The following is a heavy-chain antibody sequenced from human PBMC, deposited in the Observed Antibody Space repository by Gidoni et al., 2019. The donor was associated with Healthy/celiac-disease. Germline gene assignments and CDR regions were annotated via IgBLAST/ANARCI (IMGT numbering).Heavy chain of an antibody. CDR2: SYYSGSN. CDR3: ARRSPGSWFDP. Sequence: QLQLHVSRPGLVTPSETLSLPCTVSGGSISSSSYYWGWIRQPPGKGLEWIGSSYYSGSNYYNPYLKSRVTISVDTSKNQFSLKLSYVTAADTAGYYSARRSPGSWFDPWGQGTLVTVSS. V-gene: IGHV4-39*01. CDR1: GGSISSSSYY. J-gene: IGHJ5*02. D-gene: IGHD3-10*01.